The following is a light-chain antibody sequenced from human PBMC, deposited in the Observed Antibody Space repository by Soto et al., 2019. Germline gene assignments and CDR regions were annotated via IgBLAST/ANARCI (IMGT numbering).Light chain of an antibody. J-gene: IGKJ2*01. CDR2: GVF. Sequence: ETVLTQSPGTVSLYPGDRATVSCTASQSVRCIYLAWYQQKPGQAPRLVVYGVFNRATGIPDRVRDRGSGTDFTLTISGLEPEDSSDYYCHQYDGAPRNFVQGNKLDI. CDR1: QSVRCIY. CDR3: HQYDGAPRN. V-gene: IGKV3-20*01.